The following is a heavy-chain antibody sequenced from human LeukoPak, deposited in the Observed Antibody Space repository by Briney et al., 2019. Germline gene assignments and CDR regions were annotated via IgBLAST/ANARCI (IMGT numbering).Heavy chain of an antibody. CDR3: AKAARSGAFDY. CDR2: ISWNSGSI. V-gene: IGHV3-9*01. Sequence: GGSLRLSCAASGFTFDDYAMHWVRQAPGKGLEWVSGISWNSGSIGYADSVKGRFTISRDNAKNSLYLQMISLRAEDTALYYCAKAARSGAFDYWGQGTLVTVSS. D-gene: IGHD3-3*01. J-gene: IGHJ4*02. CDR1: GFTFDDYA.